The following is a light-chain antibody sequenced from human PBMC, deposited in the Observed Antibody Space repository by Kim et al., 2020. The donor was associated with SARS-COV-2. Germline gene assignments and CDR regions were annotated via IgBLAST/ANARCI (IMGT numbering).Light chain of an antibody. Sequence: DIQMTQSPTSLSASVGDRVTITCRASQSISRHLNWYQHKPGKAPNLLIYAASTLQSGVPSRFSGSGSGTDFTLTISSLQLEDFATYYCQQSYISPPTFGGGTKLEI. CDR1: QSISRH. V-gene: IGKV1-39*01. CDR2: AAS. J-gene: IGKJ4*01. CDR3: QQSYISPPT.